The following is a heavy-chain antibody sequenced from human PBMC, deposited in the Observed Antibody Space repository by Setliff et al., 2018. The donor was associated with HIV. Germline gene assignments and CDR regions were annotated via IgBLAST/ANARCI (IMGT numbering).Heavy chain of an antibody. CDR1: RDSINGHW. Sequence: SETLSLTCTVSRDSINGHWWSWIRQPPGKGLEWTGSIHYSGITHYNPSLKSRLTMSVDMSKNQVSLKLTSVTAADTAVYYCARYKCINFACVGFDIWGQGTVVTVSS. V-gene: IGHV4-59*11. CDR2: IHYSGIT. J-gene: IGHJ3*02. D-gene: IGHD3-9*01. CDR3: ARYKCINFACVGFDI.